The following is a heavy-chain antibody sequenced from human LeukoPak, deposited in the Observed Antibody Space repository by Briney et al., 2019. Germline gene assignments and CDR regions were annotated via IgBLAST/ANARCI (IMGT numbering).Heavy chain of an antibody. CDR1: GGSFSGYY. CDR3: ARVGSTSSQHSPYYCMDV. Sequence: SETLSLTCAVYGGSFSGYYWSWIRQPPGKGLEWIGEINHSGSTNYNPSLKSRVTISVDTSKNQFSLKLSSVTAADTAVYYCARVGSTSSQHSPYYCMDVWGKGTTVTVSS. J-gene: IGHJ6*03. V-gene: IGHV4-34*01. D-gene: IGHD2-2*01. CDR2: INHSGST.